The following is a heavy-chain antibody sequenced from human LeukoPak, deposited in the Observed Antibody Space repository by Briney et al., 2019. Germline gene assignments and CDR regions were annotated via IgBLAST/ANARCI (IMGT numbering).Heavy chain of an antibody. J-gene: IGHJ6*04. CDR3: ARDSRSTLQGNGAYQIMDV. Sequence: PGGSLRLSCAASGFTFSSYWMSWVRQTPRKGLEWVGNIKGDGREKCFVDSVKGRFTISRDNAKNSLYLQMNSLRADDTAVYYCARDSRSTLQGNGAYQIMDVWGKGTTVTVSS. V-gene: IGHV3-7*01. CDR1: GFTFSSYW. D-gene: IGHD4-17*01. CDR2: IKGDGREK.